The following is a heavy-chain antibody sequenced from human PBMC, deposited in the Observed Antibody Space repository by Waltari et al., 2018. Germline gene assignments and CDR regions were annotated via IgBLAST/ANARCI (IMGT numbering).Heavy chain of an antibody. Sequence: QLVESGGGLVRPGGSLRLYCEFSGFASRGYWMTWVRQSPGKGLEWVASISEDGTLKSYGDSVRGRFTISRDNAQNTLDLRMNSLRSEDTAVYHCARDTGALWMDVWGQGTTVTVSS. CDR2: ISEDGTLK. J-gene: IGHJ6*02. D-gene: IGHD2-21*01. V-gene: IGHV3-7*03. CDR1: GFASRGYW. CDR3: ARDTGALWMDV.